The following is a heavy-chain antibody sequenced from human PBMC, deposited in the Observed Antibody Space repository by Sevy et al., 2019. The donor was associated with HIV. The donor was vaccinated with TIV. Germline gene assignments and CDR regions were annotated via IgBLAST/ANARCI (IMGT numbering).Heavy chain of an antibody. V-gene: IGHV3-48*03. Sequence: GGSLRLSCAASRFSFSSYEMNWVRQAPGKGLEWVSSITSSGSNIYYSDSVKGRFTISRDNAKNSLYLQMNSLRAEDTALYYCTRDLPPSATIVPHFDYWGQGTLVTVSS. J-gene: IGHJ4*02. CDR3: TRDLPPSATIVPHFDY. D-gene: IGHD2-21*01. CDR2: ITSSGSNI. CDR1: RFSFSSYE.